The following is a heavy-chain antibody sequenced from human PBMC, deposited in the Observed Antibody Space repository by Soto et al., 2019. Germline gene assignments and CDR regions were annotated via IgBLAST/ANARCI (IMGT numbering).Heavy chain of an antibody. CDR1: GYSFTSYW. D-gene: IGHD3-22*01. CDR2: IDPSDAYT. CDR3: AIGPGNYEDSSGSHPDY. Sequence: EVQLVQSGAEVKKPGESLRISCKGSGYSFTSYWISWVRQMPGKGLEWMGRIDPSDAYTNYSPSFQGHVTISADKSISTAYLQWSSLKASDTAMYYCAIGPGNYEDSSGSHPDYWGQGTLVTVSS. V-gene: IGHV5-10-1*01. J-gene: IGHJ4*02.